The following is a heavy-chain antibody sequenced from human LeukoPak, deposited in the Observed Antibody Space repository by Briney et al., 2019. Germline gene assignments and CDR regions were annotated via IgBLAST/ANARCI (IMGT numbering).Heavy chain of an antibody. CDR3: AKDLAEMATIIDY. CDR2: ISGSGGSA. CDR1: GFTFSSYA. V-gene: IGHV3-23*01. Sequence: GESLRLSRAASGFTFSSYAMSWVRQAPGKGLEWVSAISGSGGSAYYADSVKGRFTISRDNSKNTLYLQMNSLRAEDTAVYYCAKDLAEMATIIDYWGQGTLVTVSS. J-gene: IGHJ4*02. D-gene: IGHD5-24*01.